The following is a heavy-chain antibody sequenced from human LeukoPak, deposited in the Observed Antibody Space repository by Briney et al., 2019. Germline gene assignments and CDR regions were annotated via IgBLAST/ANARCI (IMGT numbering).Heavy chain of an antibody. D-gene: IGHD4-17*01. CDR1: GYTFTSYD. Sequence: ASVKVSCKASGYTFTSYDINWVRQATGQGLEWMGWMNPNSGNTGYAQKFQGRVTMTRDTSTSTVYMELSSLRSEDTAVYYCARERPRGGLRSVVWFDPWGQGTLVTVSS. CDR2: MNPNSGNT. CDR3: ARERPRGGLRSVVWFDP. V-gene: IGHV1-8*01. J-gene: IGHJ5*02.